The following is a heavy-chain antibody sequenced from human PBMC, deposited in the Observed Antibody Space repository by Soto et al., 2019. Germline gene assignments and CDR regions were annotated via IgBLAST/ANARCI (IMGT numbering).Heavy chain of an antibody. CDR3: ATGDYGSLRTGY. CDR2: IKSDGTYT. Sequence: EVHLVESGGDLVQPGGSLRLSCAASGFTFSNYWMHWVRQAPGKGLVWVSRIKSDGTYTDYADSVKGRFTISRDNAESTLYRQMNSMRAEDTAVYFGATGDYGSLRTGYWGQGTLVTVSS. J-gene: IGHJ4*02. D-gene: IGHD3-16*01. V-gene: IGHV3-74*01. CDR1: GFTFSNYW.